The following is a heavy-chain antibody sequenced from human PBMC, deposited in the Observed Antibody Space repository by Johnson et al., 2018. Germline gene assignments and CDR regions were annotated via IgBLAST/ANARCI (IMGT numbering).Heavy chain of an antibody. D-gene: IGHD3-9*01. Sequence: EVQLVESGGGLLQPGGSLRLSCAASGFTFSSYAMKWVRQAPGKGLEWVSSISGSGDTTYYADSVRGRFTISRDRSRNPLYLQMNSLRAEDTAVYYCAKDYYDILTGPGTGTSYYGMDGWGQGTTVTVSS. CDR1: GFTFSSYA. V-gene: IGHV3-23*04. CDR2: ISGSGDTT. J-gene: IGHJ6*02. CDR3: AKDYYDILTGPGTGTSYYGMDG.